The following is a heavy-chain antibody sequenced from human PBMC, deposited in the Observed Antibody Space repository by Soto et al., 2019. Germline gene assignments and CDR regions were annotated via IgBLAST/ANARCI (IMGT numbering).Heavy chain of an antibody. D-gene: IGHD3-10*01. CDR2: ISSGSSYI. Sequence: GGSLRLSCAASGFTFSTYTMNWVHQAPGKGLEWISSISSGSSYIYYAGSVKGRFTISRDNAKNSLFLQMNSLRADDTAVYYCARDILSGGAYPDSWGQGTKVTASS. J-gene: IGHJ5*01. CDR3: ARDILSGGAYPDS. CDR1: GFTFSTYT. V-gene: IGHV3-21*01.